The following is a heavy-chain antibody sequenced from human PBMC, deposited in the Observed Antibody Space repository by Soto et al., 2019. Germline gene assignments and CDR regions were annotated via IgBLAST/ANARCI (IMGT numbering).Heavy chain of an antibody. CDR3: ARENMGFWGSDYYYGMDV. CDR2: IYYSGST. D-gene: IGHD3-10*01. V-gene: IGHV4-61*01. Sequence: QVQLQESGPGLVKPSETLSLTCTVSGGSVSSGSYYWSWIRQPPGKGLEWIGYIYYSGSTNYNPSLKSRVTISVDTSKNQFSLKLSSVTAADTAVYYCARENMGFWGSDYYYGMDVWGQGTTVTVSS. J-gene: IGHJ6*02. CDR1: GGSVSSGSYY.